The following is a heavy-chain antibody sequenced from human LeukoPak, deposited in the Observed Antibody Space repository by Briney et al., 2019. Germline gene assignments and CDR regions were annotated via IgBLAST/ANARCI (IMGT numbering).Heavy chain of an antibody. J-gene: IGHJ6*02. Sequence: AGGSLRLSCVASGFPFSSYWMTWVRQAPGKGLEWVANIKQDGSKKSYVDSVKGRFTISRDNAKNSLYLQMNSLRAEDTAVYYCARRPEGPILGTIFGVANYYGMDVWGQGTTVTVSS. D-gene: IGHD3-3*01. CDR2: IKQDGSKK. V-gene: IGHV3-7*01. CDR1: GFPFSSYW. CDR3: ARRPEGPILGTIFGVANYYGMDV.